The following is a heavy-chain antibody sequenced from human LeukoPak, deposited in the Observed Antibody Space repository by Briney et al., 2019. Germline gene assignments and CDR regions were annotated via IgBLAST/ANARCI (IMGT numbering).Heavy chain of an antibody. CDR2: INPNSGGT. CDR3: ARELDPRDWTSIIVVVPAAPFDP. V-gene: IGHV1-2*02. CDR1: GYTFTGYY. D-gene: IGHD2-2*01. Sequence: GASVKVSCKASGYTFTGYYMHWVRQAPGQGLEWMGWINPNSGGTNYAQKFQGRVTMTRDTSISTAYMELSRLRSDDTAVYYCARELDPRDWTSIIVVVPAAPFDPWGQGTLVTVSS. J-gene: IGHJ5*02.